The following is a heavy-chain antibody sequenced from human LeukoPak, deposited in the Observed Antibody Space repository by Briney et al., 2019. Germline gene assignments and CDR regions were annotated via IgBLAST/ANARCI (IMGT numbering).Heavy chain of an antibody. CDR2: IYYSGST. V-gene: IGHV4-59*01. D-gene: IGHD1-26*01. CDR1: GGSISSYY. CDR3: ARGGWEGFDY. Sequence: SETLSLTCTVSGGSISSYYWSWIRQPPGRGLEWIGYIYYSGSTNYNPSLKSRVTISVDTSKNQFSLKLSSVTAADPAVYYCARGGWEGFDYWGQGTLVTVSS. J-gene: IGHJ4*02.